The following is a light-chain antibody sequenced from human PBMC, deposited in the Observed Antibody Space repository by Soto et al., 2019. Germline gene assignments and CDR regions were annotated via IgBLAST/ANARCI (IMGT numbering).Light chain of an antibody. V-gene: IGKV3-20*01. J-gene: IGKJ5*01. CDR2: GAS. Sequence: EIVMTQSPATLSVSPGESATLLCRASQFVSSRSLAWYQQKPGQAPRLLIYGASNRATGIPGRFSASGSGTDFTLTITPLEPEDSAVYFCQQYGNSPITFGQGTRRKIK. CDR3: QQYGNSPIT. CDR1: QFVSSRS.